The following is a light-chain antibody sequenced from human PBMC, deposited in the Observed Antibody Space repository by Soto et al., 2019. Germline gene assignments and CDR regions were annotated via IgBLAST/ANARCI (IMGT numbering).Light chain of an antibody. CDR2: EVS. V-gene: IGLV2-14*01. Sequence: QSVLAQPASVSGSPGQSITMSCTVTSNDVGGYNYVSWYQQHPGKAPKLIISEVSNRPSGVSLRFSGSKSGNTASLTISGLQAEDEADYYCNSYTSRSTLFVFGTGTKVTVL. CDR1: SNDVGGYNY. J-gene: IGLJ1*01. CDR3: NSYTSRSTLFV.